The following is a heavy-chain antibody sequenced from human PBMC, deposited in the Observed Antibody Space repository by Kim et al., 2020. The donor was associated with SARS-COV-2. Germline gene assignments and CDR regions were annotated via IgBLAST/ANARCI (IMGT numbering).Heavy chain of an antibody. Sequence: GGSLRLSCTASGFTFGDYSMSWFRQAPGKGLEWVGVISSSAGGGTTEYAASVKGRFTISRDDSKSIAYLQMNSLKTEDTAVYYCTRVPSMVRGGGPDAFDIWGQGTIVTVSS. CDR1: GFTFGDYS. CDR2: ISSSAGGGTT. D-gene: IGHD3-10*01. V-gene: IGHV3-49*03. CDR3: TRVPSMVRGGGPDAFDI. J-gene: IGHJ3*02.